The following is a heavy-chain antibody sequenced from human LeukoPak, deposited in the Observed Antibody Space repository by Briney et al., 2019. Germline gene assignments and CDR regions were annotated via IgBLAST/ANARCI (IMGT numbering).Heavy chain of an antibody. V-gene: IGHV3-66*01. J-gene: IGHJ6*02. CDR3: ARGLRFVAPAAIRPRNYYYGMDV. CDR2: IYSGGST. Sequence: GGSLRLSCAASGFTVSSNYMSWVRQAPGKGLEWVSVIYSGGSTYYADSVKGRFTISRDNSKNTLYLQMNSLRAEDTAVYYCARGLRFVAPAAIRPRNYYYGMDVWGQGTTVTVSS. D-gene: IGHD2-2*01. CDR1: GFTVSSNY.